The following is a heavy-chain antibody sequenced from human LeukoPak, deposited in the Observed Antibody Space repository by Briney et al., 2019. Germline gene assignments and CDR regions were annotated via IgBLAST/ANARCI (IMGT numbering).Heavy chain of an antibody. J-gene: IGHJ4*02. CDR2: INHSGST. Sequence: PSETLSLTCAVYGGSFSGYYWSWIRQPSGKGLEWIGEINHSGSTNYNPSLKSRVTISVDTSKNQFSLKLSSVTAADTAVYYCARGFRGYCSGGSCYRKVLFDYWGQGTLVTVSS. CDR1: GGSFSGYY. V-gene: IGHV4-34*01. D-gene: IGHD2-15*01. CDR3: ARGFRGYCSGGSCYRKVLFDY.